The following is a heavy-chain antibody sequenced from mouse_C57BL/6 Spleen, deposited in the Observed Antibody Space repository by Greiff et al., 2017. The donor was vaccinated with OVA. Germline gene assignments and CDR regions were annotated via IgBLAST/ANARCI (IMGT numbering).Heavy chain of an antibody. D-gene: IGHD2-4*01. J-gene: IGHJ4*01. CDR2: IWGVGST. Sequence: VQVVESGPGLVAPSQSLSITCTVSGFSLTSYGVDWVRQSPGKGLEWLGVIWGVGSTNYNSALKSRLSISKDNSKSQVFLKMNSLQTDDTAMYYCASFDYDYAMDYWGQGTSVTVSS. V-gene: IGHV2-6*01. CDR3: ASFDYDYAMDY. CDR1: GFSLTSYG.